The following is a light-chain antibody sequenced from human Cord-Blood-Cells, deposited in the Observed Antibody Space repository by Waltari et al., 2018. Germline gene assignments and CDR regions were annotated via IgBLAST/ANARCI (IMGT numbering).Light chain of an antibody. Sequence: EIVLTQSPGTLSLSPGERATLSYRASQSVSSSYLAWYQQKPGQAPRLLIYGASSRATGIPDRFSGSGSGTDFTLTISRLEPEDLAVYYCQQYGSSRWTFGQGTKVEIK. CDR2: GAS. J-gene: IGKJ1*01. CDR3: QQYGSSRWT. CDR1: QSVSSSY. V-gene: IGKV3-20*01.